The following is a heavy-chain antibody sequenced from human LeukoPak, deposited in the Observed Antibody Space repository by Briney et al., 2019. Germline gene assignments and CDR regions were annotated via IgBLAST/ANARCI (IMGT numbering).Heavy chain of an antibody. CDR1: GFTFSSYW. CDR2: ISSSGSTI. Sequence: PGGSLRLSCAASGFTFSSYWMSWVRQAPGKGLEWVSYISSSGSTIYYADSVKGRFTISRDNAKNSLYLQMNSLRAEDTAVYYCAREPQYSYDAFDIWGQGTTVTVSS. D-gene: IGHD4-11*01. J-gene: IGHJ3*02. CDR3: AREPQYSYDAFDI. V-gene: IGHV3-48*04.